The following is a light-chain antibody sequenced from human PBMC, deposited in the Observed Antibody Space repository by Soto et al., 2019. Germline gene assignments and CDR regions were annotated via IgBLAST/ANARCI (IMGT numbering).Light chain of an antibody. V-gene: IGKV2-28*01. CDR3: MQGLQSPPT. CDR2: WGS. CDR1: KSLLHSIGYNY. Sequence: DLVMTPSTLSLPVTPGEPASISCRSSKSLLHSIGYNYLDWYLQKPGQSPQLLIFWGSNRASWVPDKFSGSGSGTDFTLKINRGEAEDVGVYFYMQGLQSPPTFDQGTKVELK. J-gene: IGKJ1*01.